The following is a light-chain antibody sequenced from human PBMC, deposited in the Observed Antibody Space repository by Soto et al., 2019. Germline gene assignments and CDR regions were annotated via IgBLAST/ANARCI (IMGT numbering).Light chain of an antibody. V-gene: IGKV3-15*01. Sequence: EIVMTQSPATLSVSPGESATLSCRASQSVSSNLAWYQQKPGQAPRLLIYGASTRATGIPARFSGSGSGTEFTLTLSSLQSEDFAVYFCQQYTNWPLTFGGGTKVEIK. J-gene: IGKJ4*01. CDR1: QSVSSN. CDR2: GAS. CDR3: QQYTNWPLT.